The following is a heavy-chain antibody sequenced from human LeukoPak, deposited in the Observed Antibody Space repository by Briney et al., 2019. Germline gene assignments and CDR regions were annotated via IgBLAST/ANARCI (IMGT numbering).Heavy chain of an antibody. Sequence: GGSLRLSCAASGFTSRSYGMPWVPQAPGKGLEWVAFIRYDGSNKYYADSVKGRFTISRDNSKNTLYLQMNSLRAEDTAVYYCAKDSTWAAVSSPFDYWGQGTLVTVSS. CDR1: GFTSRSYG. D-gene: IGHD6-13*01. J-gene: IGHJ4*02. CDR3: AKDSTWAAVSSPFDY. V-gene: IGHV3-30*02. CDR2: IRYDGSNK.